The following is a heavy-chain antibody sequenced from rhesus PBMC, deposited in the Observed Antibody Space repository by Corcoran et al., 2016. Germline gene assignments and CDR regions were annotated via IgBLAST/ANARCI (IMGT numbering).Heavy chain of an antibody. J-gene: IGHJ4*01. Sequence: QVQLQESGPGLVKPSETLSLTCAVSGGSISSSYYYWTWIRQAPGKGLEWIGYISYSGSTTYTPSLKRRVTISRDTSKNQFSLKLSSVTAADTAVYFCARDTVSTAFDDWGQGVLVTVSS. CDR3: ARDTVSTAFDD. D-gene: IGHD4-23*01. V-gene: IGHV4-122*02. CDR2: ISYSGST. CDR1: GGSISSSYYY.